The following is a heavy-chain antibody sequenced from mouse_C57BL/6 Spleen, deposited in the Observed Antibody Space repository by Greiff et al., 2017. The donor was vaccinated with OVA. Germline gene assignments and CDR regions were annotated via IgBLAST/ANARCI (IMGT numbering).Heavy chain of an antibody. D-gene: IGHD1-1*01. CDR2: ISYSGST. CDR3: ARDGATVGYFDV. CDR1: GYSITSGYD. J-gene: IGHJ1*03. Sequence: EVKVVESGPGMVKPSQSLSLTCTVTGYSITSGYDWHWIRHFPGNKLEWMGYISYSGSTNYNPSLKSRISITHDTSKNHFFLKLNSVTTEDTATYYCARDGATVGYFDVWGTGTTVTVSS. V-gene: IGHV3-1*01.